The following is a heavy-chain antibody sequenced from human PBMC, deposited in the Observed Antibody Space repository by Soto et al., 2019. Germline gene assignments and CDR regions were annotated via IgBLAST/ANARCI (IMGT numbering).Heavy chain of an antibody. Sequence: GGSLRLSCAASGFTFSSYGMHWVRQAPGKGLEWVAVISYDGSNKYYADSVKGRFTTSRDNSKNTLYLQMNSLRAEDTAVYYCAKDDGYYYYGMDVWGQGTTVTVSS. V-gene: IGHV3-30*18. J-gene: IGHJ6*02. CDR1: GFTFSSYG. CDR3: AKDDGYYYYGMDV. CDR2: ISYDGSNK.